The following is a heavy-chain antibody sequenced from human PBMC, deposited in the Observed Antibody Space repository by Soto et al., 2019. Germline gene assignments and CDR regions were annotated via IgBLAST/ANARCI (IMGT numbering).Heavy chain of an antibody. CDR3: AREYGSGSYPFDY. CDR1: GYTFTSYA. CDR2: INAGNGNT. J-gene: IGHJ4*02. V-gene: IGHV1-3*01. D-gene: IGHD3-10*01. Sequence: ASVKVSCKASGYTFTSYAMHWVRQAPGQRLEWMGWINAGNGNTKYSQKFQGRVTITRDTSASTAYMELSSLRSEDTAVYYRAREYGSGSYPFDYWGQGTLVTVSS.